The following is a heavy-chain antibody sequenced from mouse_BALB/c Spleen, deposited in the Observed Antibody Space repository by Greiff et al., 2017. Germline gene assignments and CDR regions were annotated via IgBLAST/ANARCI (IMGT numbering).Heavy chain of an antibody. J-gene: IGHJ3*01. CDR3: ARYGDLN. V-gene: IGHV5-12-2*01. CDR1: GFTFRSYT. Sequence: EVMLVESGGGLVQPGGSLKLSCAASGFTFRSYTLSWVRQTPEKRLEWVAYISNGGGSTYYPDTVTGRVTISRDNAKNTLYLQMSSLMSEDTAMYYCARYGDLNWGQGTLVTVSA. CDR2: ISNGGGST. D-gene: IGHD2-13*01.